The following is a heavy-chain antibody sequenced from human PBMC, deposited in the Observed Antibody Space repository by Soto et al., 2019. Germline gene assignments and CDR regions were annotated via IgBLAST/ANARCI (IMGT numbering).Heavy chain of an antibody. J-gene: IGHJ6*02. Sequence: QVQLVQSGAEVKKPGSSVKVSCKASGGTFSSYTISWVRQAPGQGLEWMGRIIPILGIANYAQKFQGRVTITADKSTSTAYMELSSLRSEDTAVYYCASGYSYGYFSHKYYYYYGMDVWGQGTTVTVSS. CDR3: ASGYSYGYFSHKYYYYYGMDV. V-gene: IGHV1-69*02. CDR1: GGTFSSYT. CDR2: IIPILGIA. D-gene: IGHD5-18*01.